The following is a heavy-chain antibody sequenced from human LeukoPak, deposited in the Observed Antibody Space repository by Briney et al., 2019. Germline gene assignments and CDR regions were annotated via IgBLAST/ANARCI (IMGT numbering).Heavy chain of an antibody. V-gene: IGHV3-9*01. J-gene: IGHJ3*01. CDR3: VRDWRQDNAFDL. Sequence: GGSLRLSCAASGVTFYDYAMHWVRQAPGKGLEWVSGIIWNRGSICYADSVKGRFTISRDNAKNSLYLEMNSLRVEGTAVYYCVRDWRQDNAFDLWGRGTMVTVSS. D-gene: IGHD3/OR15-3a*01. CDR2: IIWNRGSI. CDR1: GVTFYDYA.